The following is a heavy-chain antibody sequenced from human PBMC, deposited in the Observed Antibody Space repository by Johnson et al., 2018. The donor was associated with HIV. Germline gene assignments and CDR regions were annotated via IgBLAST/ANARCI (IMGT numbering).Heavy chain of an antibody. D-gene: IGHD6-6*01. J-gene: IGHJ3*02. CDR1: GFTFSSYG. CDR2: ISSSGTII. V-gene: IGHV3-48*04. Sequence: EVQLVESGGGVVQPGRSLRLSCAASGFTFSSYGMHWVRQAPGKGLEWVSYISSSGTIIYYVDSVKGRFTISRDNAKNTLYLQMNSLRAEDTAVYYCARESELLSSSDAFDIWGQGTMVTVSS. CDR3: ARESELLSSSDAFDI.